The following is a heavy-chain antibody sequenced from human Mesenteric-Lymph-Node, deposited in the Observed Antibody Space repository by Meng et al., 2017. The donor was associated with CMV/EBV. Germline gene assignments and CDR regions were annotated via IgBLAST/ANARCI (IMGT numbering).Heavy chain of an antibody. CDR3: ARGGPAANYYYYGMDV. J-gene: IGHJ6*02. Sequence: SETLSLTCTVSGGSIGSYYWNWIRQPPGKGLEWIGYIYYSGSTSYNPSLKSRVTMSVDTSKNQFSLKLSSVTAADTAVYYCARGGPAANYYYYGMDVWGQGTTVTVSS. V-gene: IGHV4-59*12. D-gene: IGHD2-2*01. CDR1: GGSIGSYY. CDR2: IYYSGST.